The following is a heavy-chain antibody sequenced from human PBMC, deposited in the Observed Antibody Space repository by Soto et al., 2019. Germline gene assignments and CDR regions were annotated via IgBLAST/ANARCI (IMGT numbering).Heavy chain of an antibody. V-gene: IGHV1-3*01. CDR1: GYTLTRYN. CDR2: INAGNGNT. J-gene: IGHJ4*02. D-gene: IGHD1-26*01. CDR3: ARDDSGFSGSHYIDYFNY. Sequence: SVKVSCKTPGYTLTRYNRHWVRQAPGQRLEWMGWINAGNGNTKYSEHSQGRVTFTRDTSAGTVYMQLSSLTSEDTAVYYCARDDSGFSGSHYIDYFNYWGQGALVTVSS.